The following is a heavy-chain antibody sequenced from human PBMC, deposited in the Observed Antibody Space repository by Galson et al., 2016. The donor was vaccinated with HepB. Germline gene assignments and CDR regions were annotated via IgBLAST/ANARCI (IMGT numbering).Heavy chain of an antibody. CDR2: ISSSSNSM. D-gene: IGHD4-11*01. V-gene: IGHV3-48*01. CDR1: GFIFNSCS. CDR3: AKVATPNRNYENWFDS. J-gene: IGHJ5*01. Sequence: SLRLSCAASGFIFNSCSMNWVRQAPGKGLEWISYISSSSNSMYYADSVKGRFTISRDNSKNTLNLQMNSLRAEDTAVYYCAKVATPNRNYENWFDSWGQGTLVTVSS.